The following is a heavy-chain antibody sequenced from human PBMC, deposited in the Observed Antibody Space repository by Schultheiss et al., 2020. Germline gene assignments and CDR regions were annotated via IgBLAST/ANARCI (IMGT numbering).Heavy chain of an antibody. V-gene: IGHV4-39*07. J-gene: IGHJ3*02. CDR2: IYYSGST. CDR1: GGSISSSSYY. Sequence: SQTLSLTCTVSGGSISSSSYYWGWIRQLPGKGLEWIGSIYYSGSTYYNPSLKSRVTMSVDTSKNQFSLKLSSVTAADTAVYYCARLPIRRIDIVVFDAFDIWGQGTMVTVSS. D-gene: IGHD2-15*01. CDR3: ARLPIRRIDIVVFDAFDI.